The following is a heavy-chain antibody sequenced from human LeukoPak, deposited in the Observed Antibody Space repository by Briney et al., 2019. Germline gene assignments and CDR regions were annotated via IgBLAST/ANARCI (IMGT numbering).Heavy chain of an antibody. Sequence: GGSLRLSCVASGFTFSNYWMSWVRQAPGKGLEWAANISPDGSGTFYVDSVKGRLTISGDNAKNSLYLEMNSLRVEDTAVYYCVRSIDYWGQGTLVTVSS. J-gene: IGHJ4*02. CDR1: GFTFSNYW. CDR2: ISPDGSGT. CDR3: VRSIDY. V-gene: IGHV3-7*01.